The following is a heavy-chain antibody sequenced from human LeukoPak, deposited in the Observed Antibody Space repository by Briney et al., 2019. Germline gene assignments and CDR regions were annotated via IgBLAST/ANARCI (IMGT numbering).Heavy chain of an antibody. J-gene: IGHJ5*02. CDR1: GFTFSSYW. D-gene: IGHD6-13*01. V-gene: IGHV3-74*01. CDR2: INSDGSST. CDR3: ARGSRGSWFDP. Sequence: PGGSLRLSCAASGFTFSSYWMHGVRQAPGEGLVWVSRINSDGSSTSYADSVKGRFTISRDNAKNTLYLQMNSLRAEDTAVYYCARGSRGSWFDPWGQGTLVTVSS.